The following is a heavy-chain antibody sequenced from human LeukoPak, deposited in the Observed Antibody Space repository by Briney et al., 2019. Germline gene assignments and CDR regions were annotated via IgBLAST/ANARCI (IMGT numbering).Heavy chain of an antibody. V-gene: IGHV3-11*06. CDR2: ISSSSSYT. J-gene: IGHJ3*02. D-gene: IGHD5-18*01. CDR3: ASPQLSSFWFAFDI. Sequence: GGSLRLSCTASGFTFGDYAMSWVRQAPGKGLEWVSYISSSSSYTNYADSVKGRFTISRDNAKNSLYLQMNSLRAEDTAVYYCASPQLSSFWFAFDIWGQGTMVTVSS. CDR1: GFTFGDYA.